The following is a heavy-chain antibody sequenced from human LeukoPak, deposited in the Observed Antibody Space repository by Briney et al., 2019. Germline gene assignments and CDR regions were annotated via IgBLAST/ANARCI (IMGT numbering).Heavy chain of an antibody. CDR1: SGSINGYY. V-gene: IGHV4-59*08. CDR3: ARRRLGDAFDV. D-gene: IGHD3-16*01. J-gene: IGHJ3*01. Sequence: SETLSLTCTVSSGSINGYYWTWIRQPPGKGLEWIGYIYYSGSTNYNPSLKSRVTLSVHTSKNQFSLRLSSVTAADTAMYYCARRRLGDAFDVWGQGTMVAVSS. CDR2: IYYSGST.